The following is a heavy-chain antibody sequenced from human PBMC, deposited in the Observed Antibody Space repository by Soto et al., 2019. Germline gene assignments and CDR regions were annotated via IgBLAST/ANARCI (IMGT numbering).Heavy chain of an antibody. Sequence: EVQLLDSGGDLVQPGGSLRLSCAASGFIFSSYAMSWVRQAPGKGLEWVASVSVSGGSTYSTYYADSVRGWLTITRDDSRNTMYLQMSSLRAEDTAIYYCAKNYSFDSWGQGTLVTVSS. J-gene: IGHJ4*02. CDR1: GFIFSSYA. CDR2: VSVSGGSTYST. CDR3: AKNYSFDS. V-gene: IGHV3-23*01.